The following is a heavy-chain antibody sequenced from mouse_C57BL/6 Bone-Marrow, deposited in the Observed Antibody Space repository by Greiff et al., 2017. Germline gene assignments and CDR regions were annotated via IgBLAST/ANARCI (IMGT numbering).Heavy chain of an antibody. J-gene: IGHJ3*01. CDR3: TWYYSNYVFAY. D-gene: IGHD2-5*01. Sequence: VHVKQSGAELVRPGASVKLSCTASGFNIKDDYLHWVKQRPEQGLEWIGWIDPENGDTEYASQVPGKATIPATTSYNTAYLQLSSLTSEDTAVYYCTWYYSNYVFAYWGQGTRVTVSA. CDR2: IDPENGDT. V-gene: IGHV14-4*01. CDR1: GFNIKDDY.